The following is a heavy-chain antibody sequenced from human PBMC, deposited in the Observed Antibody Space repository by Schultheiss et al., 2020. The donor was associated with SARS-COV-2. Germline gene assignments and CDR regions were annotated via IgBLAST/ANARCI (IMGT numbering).Heavy chain of an antibody. CDR3: ARDNGFYAVDV. D-gene: IGHD2-8*01. CDR2: IYTSGST. J-gene: IGHJ6*02. CDR1: GGSISSSSYY. V-gene: IGHV4-61*02. Sequence: SETLSLTCTVSGGSISSSSYYWSWIRQPAGKGLEWIGRIYTSGSTNYNPSLKSRVTISVDTSKNQFSLKLTSVTAADTALYFCARDNGFYAVDVWGQGTTVTVSS.